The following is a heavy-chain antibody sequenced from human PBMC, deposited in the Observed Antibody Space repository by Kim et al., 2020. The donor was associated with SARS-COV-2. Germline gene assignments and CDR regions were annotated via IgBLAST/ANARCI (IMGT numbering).Heavy chain of an antibody. CDR1: GGSISSSNW. CDR3: AMVPGGGYSGYDLDYGDYRCDY. Sequence: SETLSLTCAVSGGSISSSNWWSWVRQPPGKGLEWIGEIYHSGSTNYNPSLKSRVTISVDKSKNQFSLKLSSVTAADTAVYYCAMVPGGGYSGYDLDYGDYRCDYWGQGTLVTVSS. V-gene: IGHV4-4*02. CDR2: IYHSGST. D-gene: IGHD5-12*01. J-gene: IGHJ4*02.